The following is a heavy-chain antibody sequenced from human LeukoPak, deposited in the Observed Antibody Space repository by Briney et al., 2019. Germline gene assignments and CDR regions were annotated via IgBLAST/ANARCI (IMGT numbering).Heavy chain of an antibody. CDR3: ARGDGYSFLPDY. V-gene: IGHV1-18*01. J-gene: IGHJ4*02. D-gene: IGHD5-24*01. Sequence: ASVKVSCKVSGYTLTELSMHWVRQAPGQGLEWMGWISAYNGNTNHAQKLQGRVTMTTDTSTSTAYMELRSLRSDDTAVYYCARGDGYSFLPDYWGQGTLVTVSS. CDR2: ISAYNGNT. CDR1: GYTLTELS.